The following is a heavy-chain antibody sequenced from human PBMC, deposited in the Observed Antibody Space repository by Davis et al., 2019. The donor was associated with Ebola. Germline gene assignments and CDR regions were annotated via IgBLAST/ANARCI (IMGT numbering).Heavy chain of an antibody. CDR3: AKESMVQGVYFDY. CDR2: ISWDGGST. D-gene: IGHD3-10*01. Sequence: PGGSLRLSCAAYGFTFDDYTMHWVRQAPGKGLEWVSLISWDGGSTYYADSVKGRFTISRDNSKNSLYLQMNSLRTEDTALYYCAKESMVQGVYFDYWGQGTLVTVSS. J-gene: IGHJ4*02. V-gene: IGHV3-43*01. CDR1: GFTFDDYT.